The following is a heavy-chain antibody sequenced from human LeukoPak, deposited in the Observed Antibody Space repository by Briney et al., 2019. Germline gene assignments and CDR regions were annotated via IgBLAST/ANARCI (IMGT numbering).Heavy chain of an antibody. CDR1: GFTFSSYW. V-gene: IGHV3-9*03. CDR3: AKDLGNSAVFGAFDI. Sequence: GGSLRLSCAASGFTFSSYWMSWVRQAPGKGLEWVSGIGWNSGTIHYADSVKGRFTISRDNAKNSLYLQMNSLRAEDMALYYCAKDLGNSAVFGAFDIWGLGTMVTVSS. J-gene: IGHJ3*02. CDR2: IGWNSGTI. D-gene: IGHD4-23*01.